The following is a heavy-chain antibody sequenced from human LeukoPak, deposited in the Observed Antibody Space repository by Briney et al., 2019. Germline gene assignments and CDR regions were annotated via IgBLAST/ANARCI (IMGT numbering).Heavy chain of an antibody. J-gene: IGHJ4*02. Sequence: PGGSLRLSCAASGFTFSSYSMNWVRQAPGKGLEWVSYISSSSSTIYYADSVKGRFTISRDNAKNSLYLQMNSLRAEDTALYYCAKDIDAIFGVGIDYWGQGTLVTVSS. CDR3: AKDIDAIFGVGIDY. CDR2: ISSSSSTI. D-gene: IGHD3-3*01. V-gene: IGHV3-48*04. CDR1: GFTFSSYS.